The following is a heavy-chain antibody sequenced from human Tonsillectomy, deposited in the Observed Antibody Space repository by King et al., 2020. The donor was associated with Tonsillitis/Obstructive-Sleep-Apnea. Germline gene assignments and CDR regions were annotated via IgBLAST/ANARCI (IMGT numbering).Heavy chain of an antibody. D-gene: IGHD1-26*01. CDR3: TRGQGGYYFDY. CDR2: IKQDGSEK. V-gene: IGHV3-7*03. CDR1: GFTFSSYW. Sequence: VQLVESGGGLVQPGGSLRLSCAASGFTFSSYWMSRVRQAPGKGLEWVANIKQDGSEKYYVDSVKGRFTISRDNAKNSLYLQMNCLRAEDTAVYYCTRGQGGYYFDYWGQGTLVTVSS. J-gene: IGHJ4*02.